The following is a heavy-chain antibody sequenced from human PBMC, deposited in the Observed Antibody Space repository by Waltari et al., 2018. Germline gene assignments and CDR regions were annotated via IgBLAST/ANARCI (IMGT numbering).Heavy chain of an antibody. Sequence: QLQLQESGPGLVKPSETLSLTCPVAGCSISSRSSSWGWIRQPPGKGLEWIGSIYYSGSTYYNPSLKSRVTISVDTSKNQFSLKLSSVTAADTAVYYCARHQGRFEMTTFDPWGQGTLVTVSS. D-gene: IGHD3-3*01. CDR1: GCSISSRSSS. CDR2: IYYSGST. V-gene: IGHV4-39*01. J-gene: IGHJ5*02. CDR3: ARHQGRFEMTTFDP.